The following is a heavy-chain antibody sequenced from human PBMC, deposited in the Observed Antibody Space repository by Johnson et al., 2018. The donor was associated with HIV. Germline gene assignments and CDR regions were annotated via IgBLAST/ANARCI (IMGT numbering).Heavy chain of an antibody. V-gene: IGHV3-74*02. D-gene: IGHD2-15*01. CDR3: AKWKYCSGDNCYSEFGVFDDAFDI. CDR1: GFTFSSYW. Sequence: VKLVESGGGLVQPGGSLRLSCAASGFTFSSYWMHWVRQAPGKGLVWVSRINSAGSSTSYADSVKGRLTISRDNAKTTLYLQMNSLRAEDTAVYYCAKWKYCSGDNCYSEFGVFDDAFDIWGQGTMVTVSS. J-gene: IGHJ3*02. CDR2: INSAGSST.